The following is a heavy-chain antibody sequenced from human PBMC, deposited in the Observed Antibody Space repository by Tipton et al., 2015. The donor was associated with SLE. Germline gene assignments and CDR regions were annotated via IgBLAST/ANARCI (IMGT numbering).Heavy chain of an antibody. D-gene: IGHD6-13*01. CDR3: ARQRLRSSSLDAFDI. V-gene: IGHV3-11*06. CDR1: GFTFSDYY. CDR2: ISSSSSYI. Sequence: SLRLSCAASGFTFSDYYMSWIRQAPGKGLEWVSSISSSSSYIYYADSVKGRFTISRDNAKNSLYLQMNSLRAEDTAVYYCARQRLRSSSLDAFDIWGQGTMVTVSS. J-gene: IGHJ3*02.